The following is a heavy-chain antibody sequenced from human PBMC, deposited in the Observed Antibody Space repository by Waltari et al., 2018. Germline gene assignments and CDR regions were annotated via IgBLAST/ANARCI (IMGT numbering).Heavy chain of an antibody. J-gene: IGHJ4*02. CDR2: IIPILGIA. V-gene: IGHV1-69*10. CDR1: GGTFSSYA. D-gene: IGHD6-13*01. CDR3: ARGPDGAAAAPN. Sequence: QVQLVQSGAEVKKPGSSVKVSCKASGGTFSSYAISWVRQAPGQGLEWMGGIIPILGIANYAQKFQGRVTITADKSTSTAYMELSSLRSEDTAVYYSARGPDGAAAAPNWGQGTLVTVSS.